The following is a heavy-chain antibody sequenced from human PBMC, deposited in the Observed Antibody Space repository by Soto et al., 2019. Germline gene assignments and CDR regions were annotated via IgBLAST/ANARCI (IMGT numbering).Heavy chain of an antibody. CDR2: IYYSGST. CDR3: ARCLDYGDSPERDNWFDP. Sequence: PSETLSLTCTVSGGSISSYYWSWIRQPPGKGLEWIGYIYYSGSTNYNPSLKSRVTISVDTSKNQFSLKLSSVTAADTAVYYCARCLDYGDSPERDNWFDPWGQGTLVTVSS. J-gene: IGHJ5*02. V-gene: IGHV4-59*01. D-gene: IGHD4-17*01. CDR1: GGSISSYY.